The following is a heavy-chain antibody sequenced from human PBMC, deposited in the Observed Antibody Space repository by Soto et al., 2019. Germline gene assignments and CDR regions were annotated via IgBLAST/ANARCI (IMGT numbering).Heavy chain of an antibody. CDR3: ARVMYATWSSFDY. CDR2: ISGSGGST. V-gene: IGHV3-23*01. CDR1: GFTFSGYS. D-gene: IGHD2-8*01. J-gene: IGHJ4*02. Sequence: PGGSLSLSGASSGFTFSGYSVSWVRPAPGKGLEWVSAISGSGGSTYYADSVKGRFTTSRDNSKNTLYLQMNSLRAEDTAVYYCARVMYATWSSFDYWGQGTLVTVS.